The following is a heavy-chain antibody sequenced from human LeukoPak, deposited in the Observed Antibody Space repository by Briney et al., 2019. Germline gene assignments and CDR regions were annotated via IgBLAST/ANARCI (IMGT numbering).Heavy chain of an antibody. D-gene: IGHD3-10*01. V-gene: IGHV3-21*04. Sequence: PGGSLRLSCEVSGFTFSSYRMNWVRQAPGKGLEWVASISTGSNFIYYGDSVKGRFTISGDNAKNSLYLQMNSLRAEDTALYYCASYNYGSGSYYGEDAFDIWGQGTMVTVSS. CDR3: ASYNYGSGSYYGEDAFDI. J-gene: IGHJ3*02. CDR1: GFTFSSYR. CDR2: ISTGSNFI.